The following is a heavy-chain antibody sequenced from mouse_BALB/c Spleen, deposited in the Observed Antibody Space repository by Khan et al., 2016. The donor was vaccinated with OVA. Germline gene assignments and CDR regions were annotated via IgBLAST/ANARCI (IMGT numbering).Heavy chain of an antibody. D-gene: IGHD1-1*01. CDR3: ATSYFYGYYFDY. CDR2: ISGDSNTI. J-gene: IGHJ2*01. Sequence: EVELVESGGGLVQPGGSRKLSCAASGITFNSYGMHWVRQAPEKGLEWVAYISGDSNTIYYTDTVKGRFTISRDNPKNTLFLQMTSLMSEDTAMYYCATSYFYGYYFDYWGPGTTLTVS. CDR1: GITFNSYG. V-gene: IGHV5-17*02.